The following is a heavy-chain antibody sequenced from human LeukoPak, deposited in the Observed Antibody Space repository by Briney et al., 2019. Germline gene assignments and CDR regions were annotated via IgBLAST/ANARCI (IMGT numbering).Heavy chain of an antibody. V-gene: IGHV3-9*01. J-gene: IGHJ3*02. D-gene: IGHD3-22*01. CDR2: ISWNSGSI. CDR3: AKERSSGYSI. CDR1: GFTFDDYA. Sequence: GGSLRLSCAASGFTFDDYAMHWVRQAPGKGLEWVSGISWNSGSIGYADSVKGRFTISRDNAKNSLYLQMNSLRAEDTALYHCAKERSSGYSIWGQGTMVTVSS.